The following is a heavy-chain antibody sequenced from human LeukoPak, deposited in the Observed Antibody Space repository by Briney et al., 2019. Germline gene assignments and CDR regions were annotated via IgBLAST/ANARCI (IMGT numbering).Heavy chain of an antibody. CDR3: ARASYCSGGSCYSDY. CDR2: ISAYNGNT. Sequence: ASVRVSCKASGYTFTSYSISWVRQAPGQGLEWMGWISAYNGNTIYAQKVKGRVTMTTDTSTSTAYMELRSLKSDDTAVYYCARASYCSGGSCYSDYWGQGTLVTVSS. J-gene: IGHJ4*02. CDR1: GYTFTSYS. D-gene: IGHD2-15*01. V-gene: IGHV1-18*01.